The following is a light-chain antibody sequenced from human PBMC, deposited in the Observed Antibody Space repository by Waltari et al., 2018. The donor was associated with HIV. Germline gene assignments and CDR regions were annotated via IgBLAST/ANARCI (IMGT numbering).Light chain of an antibody. CDR3: QQYGSSPLT. CDR1: QIVSSTY. CDR2: GAS. Sequence: EIVLKQSPGTLSLSPGERATLSCRASQIVSSTYLAWYQQKPGQAPRLLIYGASSRATGIPDRFSGSGSGTDFTLTISRLEPEDFAVYYCQQYGSSPLTFGQGTKVEIK. V-gene: IGKV3-20*01. J-gene: IGKJ1*01.